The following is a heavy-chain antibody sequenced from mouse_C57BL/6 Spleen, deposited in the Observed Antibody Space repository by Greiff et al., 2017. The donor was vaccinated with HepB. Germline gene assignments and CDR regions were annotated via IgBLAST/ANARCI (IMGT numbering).Heavy chain of an antibody. Sequence: VMLVESGPGLVQPSQSLSITCTVSGFSLTSYGVHWVRQSPGKGLEWLGVIWSGGSTDYNAAFISRLSISKDNSKSQVFFKMNSLQADDTAIYSCARDGDYGYYYAMDYWGQGTSVTVSS. CDR2: IWSGGST. CDR3: ARDGDYGYYYAMDY. J-gene: IGHJ4*01. D-gene: IGHD2-13*01. V-gene: IGHV2-2*01. CDR1: GFSLTSYG.